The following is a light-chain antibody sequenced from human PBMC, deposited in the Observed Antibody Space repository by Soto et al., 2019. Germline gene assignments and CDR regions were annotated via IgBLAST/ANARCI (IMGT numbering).Light chain of an antibody. J-gene: IGKJ2*01. CDR1: QSVLYSVNNENY. CDR3: QQYHSLPYT. CDR2: WAS. V-gene: IGKV4-1*01. Sequence: DIVMTQSPDSLAVSLGERATINCKSSQSVLYSVNNENYLAWFQQRAGQPPKLLVYWASNRASGVPDRCSGSGSGTDFTLTISSLQAEDVAVYYCQQYHSLPYTFGQGTKLEIK.